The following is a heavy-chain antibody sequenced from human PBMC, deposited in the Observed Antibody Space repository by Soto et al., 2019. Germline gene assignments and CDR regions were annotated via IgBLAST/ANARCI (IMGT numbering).Heavy chain of an antibody. D-gene: IGHD6-13*01. Sequence: PSETLSLTCTVSGGSISSGGYYWSWIRQHPGKGLEWIGYIYYSGSTYYNPSLKSRVTISVDTSKNQFSLKLSSVTAADTAVYYCARDPVPGSSSWSGMDVWGQGTTVTVSS. J-gene: IGHJ6*02. CDR2: IYYSGST. CDR3: ARDPVPGSSSWSGMDV. V-gene: IGHV4-31*03. CDR1: GGSISSGGYY.